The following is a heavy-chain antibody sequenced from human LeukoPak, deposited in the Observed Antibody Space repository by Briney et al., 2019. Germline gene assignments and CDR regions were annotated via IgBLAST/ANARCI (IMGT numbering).Heavy chain of an antibody. CDR2: IYYSGST. CDR1: GGSISSYY. D-gene: IGHD3-22*01. J-gene: IGHJ4*02. CDR3: ARVRYYYDSSRFDY. Sequence: SETLSLTCTVSGGSISSYYWSWIRQPPGKGLEWIGYIYYSGSTNYNPSLKSRVTISVDTSKNQFSLKLSSVTAADTAVYYCARVRYYYDSSRFDYWGQGTLVTVSP. V-gene: IGHV4-59*01.